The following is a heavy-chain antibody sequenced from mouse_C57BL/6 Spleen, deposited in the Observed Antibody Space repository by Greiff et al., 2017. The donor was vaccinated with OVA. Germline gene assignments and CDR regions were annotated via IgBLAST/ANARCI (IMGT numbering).Heavy chain of an antibody. CDR1: GYTFTDYY. J-gene: IGHJ2*01. Sequence: VQLKESGPVLVKPGASVKMSCKASGYTFTDYYMNWVKQSHGKSLEWIGVINPYNGGTSYNQKFKGKATLTVDKSSSTAYMELNSLTSEDSAVYYCAKGPYDYLDYWGQGTTLTVSS. CDR3: AKGPYDYLDY. D-gene: IGHD2-3*01. V-gene: IGHV1-19*01. CDR2: INPYNGGT.